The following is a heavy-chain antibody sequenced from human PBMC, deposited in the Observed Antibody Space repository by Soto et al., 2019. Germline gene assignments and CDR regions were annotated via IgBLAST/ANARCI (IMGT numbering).Heavy chain of an antibody. V-gene: IGHV3-23*01. CDR1: GFTFSSYA. CDR3: AKDIDGDGLVDY. D-gene: IGHD2-8*01. J-gene: IGHJ4*02. CDR2: ISGSGGST. Sequence: PGGSLRLSCAASGFTFSSYAMSWVRQAPGMGLEWVSAISGSGGSTYYADSVKGRFTISRDNSKNTLYLQMNSLRAEDTAVYYCAKDIDGDGLVDYWGQGTLVTVSS.